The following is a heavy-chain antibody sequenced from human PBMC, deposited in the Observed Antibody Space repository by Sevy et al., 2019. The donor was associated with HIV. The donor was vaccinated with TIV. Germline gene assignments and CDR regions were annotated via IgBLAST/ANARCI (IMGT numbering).Heavy chain of an antibody. Sequence: GGSLRLSCAASGFTFSSYGMHWVRQAPGKGLEWVAFIRYDGSNKYYADSVKGRFTISRDNSKNTLYLQMNSLRAEDTAVYYCAKDPKAYSSLYYFDYWGQGTLVTVSS. CDR1: GFTFSSYG. V-gene: IGHV3-30*02. CDR3: AKDPKAYSSLYYFDY. CDR2: IRYDGSNK. D-gene: IGHD6-13*01. J-gene: IGHJ4*02.